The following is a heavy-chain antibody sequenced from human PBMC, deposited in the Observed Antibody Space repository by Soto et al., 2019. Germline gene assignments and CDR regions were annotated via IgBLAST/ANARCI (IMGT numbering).Heavy chain of an antibody. CDR3: ARGGGFCGADCYKGGIDY. D-gene: IGHD2-21*02. V-gene: IGHV3-30-3*01. CDR1: GFTFSPYT. CDR2: ISYDGNDK. Sequence: QVQLVESGGGVVQPGRSLRLSCAASGFTFSPYTMHWVRQTPGKGLEWVAVISYDGNDKYYADSVKGRFTISRDNSKNTLSLQMNSLGAEDTALYFCARGGGFCGADCYKGGIDYWGQGTLVTVSS. J-gene: IGHJ4*02.